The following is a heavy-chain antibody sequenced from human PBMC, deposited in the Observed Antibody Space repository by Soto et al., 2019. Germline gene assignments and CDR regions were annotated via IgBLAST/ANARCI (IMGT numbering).Heavy chain of an antibody. Sequence: SETLSLTCTVSGGSIRNHYLNWIRQPPGKALEWIGYVYYSGNTDYNPSLRSRVTMSVDTSKNQFSLRLSSVTAADTAVYYCARRHSSSLFDPWGQGTLVTVSS. CDR1: GGSIRNHY. V-gene: IGHV4-59*08. CDR3: ARRHSSSLFDP. D-gene: IGHD6-13*01. CDR2: VYYSGNT. J-gene: IGHJ5*02.